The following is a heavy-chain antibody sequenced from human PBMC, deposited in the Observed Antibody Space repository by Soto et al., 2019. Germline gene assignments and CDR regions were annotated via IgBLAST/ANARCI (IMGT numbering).Heavy chain of an antibody. CDR3: AKVRITGTTIGPLWFDP. V-gene: IGHV3-30*18. J-gene: IGHJ5*02. D-gene: IGHD1-20*01. CDR1: GFTFSSYG. CDR2: ISYDGSNK. Sequence: GGSLRLSCAASGFTFSSYGMHWVRQAPGKGLEWVAVISYDGSNKYYADSVKGRFTISRDNSKNTLYLQMNSLRAEDTAVYYCAKVRITGTTIGPLWFDPWGQGTLVTV.